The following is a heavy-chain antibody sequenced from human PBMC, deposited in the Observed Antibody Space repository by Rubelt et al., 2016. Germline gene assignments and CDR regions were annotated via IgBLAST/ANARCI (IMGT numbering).Heavy chain of an antibody. D-gene: IGHD5-12*01. CDR1: GGSIYDNY. CDR3: ARASPRKIGAYDYIFDR. Sequence: QVQLQESGPGLVKPSETLSLTCTVSGGSIYDNYWTWIRQPPGKGLEWIGYIYYGGSTHYNPSLKRRAALSVNTSKSQFSPQLTSVTAADTAWYYCARASPRKIGAYDYIFDRWGLGTLVAVSP. J-gene: IGHJ4*02. V-gene: IGHV4-59*01. CDR2: IYYGGST.